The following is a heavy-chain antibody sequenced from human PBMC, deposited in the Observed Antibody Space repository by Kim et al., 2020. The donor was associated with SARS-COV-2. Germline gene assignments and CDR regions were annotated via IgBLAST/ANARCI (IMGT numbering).Heavy chain of an antibody. J-gene: IGHJ5*02. D-gene: IGHD3-10*01. V-gene: IGHV1-18*01. Sequence: QKLQGRVTMTTDTSTSTAYMELRSLRSDDTAVYYCARGVSMVRGPRWFDPWGQGTLVTVSS. CDR3: ARGVSMVRGPRWFDP.